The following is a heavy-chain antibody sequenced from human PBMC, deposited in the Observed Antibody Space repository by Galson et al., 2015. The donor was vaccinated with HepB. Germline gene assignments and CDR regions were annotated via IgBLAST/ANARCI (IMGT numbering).Heavy chain of an antibody. Sequence: SLRLSCAASGFTFSSYWMHWVRQAPGKGLVWVSRINSDGISTSYAGSVKGRFTISRDNAKNTLYLQMNSLRAEDTAVYYCARVLRGYSCPNAAGYGMDVWGQGTTVTVSS. CDR1: GFTFSSYW. V-gene: IGHV3-74*01. J-gene: IGHJ6*02. D-gene: IGHD5-18*01. CDR3: ARVLRGYSCPNAAGYGMDV. CDR2: INSDGIST.